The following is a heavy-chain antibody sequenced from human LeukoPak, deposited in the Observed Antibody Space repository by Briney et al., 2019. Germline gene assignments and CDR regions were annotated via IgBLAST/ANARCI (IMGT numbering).Heavy chain of an antibody. CDR3: ARGQQWLEAFEH. CDR2: INPNSGVT. D-gene: IGHD6-19*01. J-gene: IGHJ4*02. V-gene: IGHV1-2*02. Sequence: ASVKVSCKASGYTFTGYYMHWVRQAPGQGLEWMGWINPNSGVTNYAQKFQGRVTITRDTSISTAYMEVSRLRSDDTAVYYCARGQQWLEAFEHWGQGTLVTVSS. CDR1: GYTFTGYY.